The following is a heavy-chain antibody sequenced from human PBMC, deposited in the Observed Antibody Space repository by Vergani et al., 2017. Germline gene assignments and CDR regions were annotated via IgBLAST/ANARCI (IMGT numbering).Heavy chain of an antibody. J-gene: IGHJ3*02. CDR3: ARGPELGGGAFDI. V-gene: IGHV1-2*02. Sequence: QVQLVQSGAEVKKPGASVKVSCNASGYTFTGYYMHWVRQAPGQGLEWMGWINPNSGGTNYAQKFQGRVTMTRAQSISTAYMELSRRRSDDTAVYYGARGPELGGGAFDIWGQGTMVTVSS. CDR1: GYTFTGYY. D-gene: IGHD7-27*01. CDR2: INPNSGGT.